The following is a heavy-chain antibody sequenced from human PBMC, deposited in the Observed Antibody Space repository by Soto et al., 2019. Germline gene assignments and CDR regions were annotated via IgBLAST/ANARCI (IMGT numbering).Heavy chain of an antibody. CDR1: GLIFTDFY. CDR3: ARGHHGLEV. V-gene: IGHV3-11*01. Sequence: QVQLVESGGGFVKPGGSLRLSCAVSGLIFTDFYMSCIRQAPGKGLEWVAYISPDGNAKFYGDSVKGRFTISRDNAKNSLFLQMDSLRAEDTAEYYCARGHHGLEVWGQGTTVTVSS. J-gene: IGHJ6*02. CDR2: ISPDGNAK.